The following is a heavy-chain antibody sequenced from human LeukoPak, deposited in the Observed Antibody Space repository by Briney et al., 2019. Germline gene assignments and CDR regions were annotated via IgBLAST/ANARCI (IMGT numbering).Heavy chain of an antibody. D-gene: IGHD3-22*01. J-gene: IGHJ3*02. CDR1: GFTFSSYA. CDR3: AGSGYNAFDI. Sequence: GGSLRLSCAASGFTFSSYAMHWVRQAPGKGLEWVAVISYDGSNKYYADSVKGRFTISRDNSKNTLYLQMNSLRAEDTAVHYCAGSGYNAFDIWGQGTMVTVSS. CDR2: ISYDGSNK. V-gene: IGHV3-30*01.